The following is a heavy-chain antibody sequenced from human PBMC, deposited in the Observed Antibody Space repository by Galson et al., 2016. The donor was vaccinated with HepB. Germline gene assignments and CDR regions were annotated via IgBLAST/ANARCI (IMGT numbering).Heavy chain of an antibody. J-gene: IGHJ4*02. CDR1: GFTFNTYP. CDR2: IGVNTHVK. Sequence: SLRLSCAASGFTFNTYPMNWVRQAPGKGLEWISYIGVNTHVKYYADSVKGRFTISRDNAKNSLYLEVNSLIAEDTAVYYCARDRPNWAIDYWGQGNLVTVSS. CDR3: ARDRPNWAIDY. D-gene: IGHD7-27*01. V-gene: IGHV3-48*01.